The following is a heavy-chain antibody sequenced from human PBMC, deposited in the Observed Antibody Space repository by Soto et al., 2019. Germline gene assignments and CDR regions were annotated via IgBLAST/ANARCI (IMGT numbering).Heavy chain of an antibody. CDR3: ARDVPSADILSGYSYGMDV. CDR1: GFTFSDYD. D-gene: IGHD3-9*01. V-gene: IGHV3-11*04. Sequence: AGSLRLSFADSGFTFSDYDLTWVRQAPGTVTAWVSYVSPSATSIYYADSVKRRFTISRENAKNSLFLQMNSLRAEDTAGYYCARDVPSADILSGYSYGMDVWGQGTTVTVSS. J-gene: IGHJ6*01. CDR2: VSPSATSI.